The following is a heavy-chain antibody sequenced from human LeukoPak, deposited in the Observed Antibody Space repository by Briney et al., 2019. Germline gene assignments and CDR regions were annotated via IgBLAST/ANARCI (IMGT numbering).Heavy chain of an antibody. J-gene: IGHJ3*02. CDR2: ISSSGSTI. Sequence: PGGSLRLSCAASGFTFSSYEMNWVRQAPGKGLEWVSYISSSGSTIYYADSVKGRFTISRDNAKNSLYLQMNSLRAEDTAVYYCARDSLHTTFYYDSSGYSAFDIWGQGTMVAVSS. CDR1: GFTFSSYE. D-gene: IGHD3-22*01. V-gene: IGHV3-48*03. CDR3: ARDSLHTTFYYDSSGYSAFDI.